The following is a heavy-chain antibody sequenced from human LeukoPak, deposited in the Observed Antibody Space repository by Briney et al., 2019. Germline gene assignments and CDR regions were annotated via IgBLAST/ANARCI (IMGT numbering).Heavy chain of an antibody. CDR2: ISAYNGNT. D-gene: IGHD2-21*02. J-gene: IGHJ4*02. CDR1: GYTFTSYG. Sequence: ASVKVSCKASGYTFTSYGISWVRQAPGQGLEWMGWISAYNGNTNYAQKLQGRVTMTTDTSTSTAYMELSSLRSEDTAVYYCAITTASASIVVVTATLDYWGQGTQVTVSS. V-gene: IGHV1-18*01. CDR3: AITTASASIVVVTATLDY.